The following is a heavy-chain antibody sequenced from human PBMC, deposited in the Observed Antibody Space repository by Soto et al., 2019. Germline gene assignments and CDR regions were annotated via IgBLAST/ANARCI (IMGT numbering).Heavy chain of an antibody. CDR3: ASQESSLRLFDY. J-gene: IGHJ4*02. V-gene: IGHV4-4*02. CDR2: IYHSGST. D-gene: IGHD4-17*01. CDR1: SGSISSSNW. Sequence: QVQLQESGPGLVKPSGTLSLTCAVSSGSISSSNWWSWVRQPPGKGLEWIGEIYHSGSTNYNPSLKSRVTISVDKSKNQSALKLSSVTASDTAVYYCASQESSLRLFDYWGQGTLVTVSS.